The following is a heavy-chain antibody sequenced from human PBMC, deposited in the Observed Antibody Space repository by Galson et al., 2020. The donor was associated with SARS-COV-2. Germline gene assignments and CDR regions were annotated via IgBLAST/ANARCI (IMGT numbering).Heavy chain of an antibody. D-gene: IGHD3-10*01. V-gene: IGHV1-69*13. CDR1: GGTFSSYT. Sequence: SVKVSCKTSGGTFSSYTLSWVRQAPGQGLEWLGRIIPTLNITYYAQHLQGRLTITADESTSTTDMELSSLTSDDTAIYYCARIASKIGSDFWGQGTLVSVSS. J-gene: IGHJ4*02. CDR2: IIPTLNIT. CDR3: ARIASKIGSDF.